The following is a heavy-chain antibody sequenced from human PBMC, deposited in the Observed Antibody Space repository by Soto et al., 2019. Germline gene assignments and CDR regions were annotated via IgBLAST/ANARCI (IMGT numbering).Heavy chain of an antibody. CDR3: ARAAGCVCYYDEHNLFDL. CDR1: GFTVSSNY. V-gene: IGHV3-53*01. J-gene: IGHJ5*02. CDR2: IYSGGST. D-gene: IGHD2-8*01. Sequence: GGSLRLSCAASGFTVSSNYMSWVRQASGKGLEWVSVIYSGGSTYYADSVKGRFTISRDNSKNTLYLQMNSLRAEDTAVYYCARAAGCVCYYDEHNLFDLWGQGTLVTVSS.